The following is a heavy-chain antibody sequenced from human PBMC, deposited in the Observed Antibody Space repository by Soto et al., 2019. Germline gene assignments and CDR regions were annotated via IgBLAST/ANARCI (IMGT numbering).Heavy chain of an antibody. D-gene: IGHD4-17*01. CDR2: IYYSGST. J-gene: IGHJ4*02. V-gene: IGHV4-39*01. CDR3: ARHDERYGDFSW. CDR1: GGSISSSSYY. Sequence: SETLSLTCTVSGGSISSSSYYWGWIRQPPGKGLEWIGSIYYSGSTYYNPSLKSRVTISVDTSKNQFSLKLSSVTAADTAVYYCARHDERYGDFSWWGQGTLVTVSS.